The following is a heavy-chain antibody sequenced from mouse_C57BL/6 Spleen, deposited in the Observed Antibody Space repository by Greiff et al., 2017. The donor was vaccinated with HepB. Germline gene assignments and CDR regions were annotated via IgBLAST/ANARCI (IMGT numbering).Heavy chain of an antibody. CDR2: IYPGDGDT. D-gene: IGHD1-1*01. J-gene: IGHJ2*01. CDR1: GYAFSSSW. CDR3: ARAYYGSRAYYFDY. Sequence: VQLQQSGPELVKPGASVKISCKASGYAFSSSWMNWVKQRPGKGLEWIGRIYPGDGDTNYNGKCKGKATLNADKSSSTAYMQLSSLTSEDSAVYCCARAYYGSRAYYFDYWGQGTTLTVSS. V-gene: IGHV1-82*01.